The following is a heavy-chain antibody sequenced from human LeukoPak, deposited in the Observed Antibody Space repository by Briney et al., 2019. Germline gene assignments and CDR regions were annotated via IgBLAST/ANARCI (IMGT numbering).Heavy chain of an antibody. Sequence: PSETLSLTCTVSGGSISSSSYYWGWIRQPPGKGLEWIGSIYYSGSTYYNPSLKSRVTISVETSKNQFSLKLKSVTAADTAVYYCARILSGYSSSWYSFYYFDYWGQGTLVTVSS. J-gene: IGHJ4*02. CDR2: IYYSGST. CDR1: GGSISSSSYY. D-gene: IGHD6-13*01. CDR3: ARILSGYSSSWYSFYYFDY. V-gene: IGHV4-39*07.